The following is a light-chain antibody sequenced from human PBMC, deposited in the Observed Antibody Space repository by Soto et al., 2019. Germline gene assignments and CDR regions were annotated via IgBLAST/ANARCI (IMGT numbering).Light chain of an antibody. V-gene: IGKV3-11*01. J-gene: IGKJ1*01. CDR1: PSVSSY. Sequence: EIVLTQSPATLSLSPGERATLSCRASPSVSSYLAWYQQKPGQAPRLLIYDASNRATGIPARFSGSGSGTDFTLTISSLESEDFAVYYCQQRSNWPWTFGQGTKVEIK. CDR3: QQRSNWPWT. CDR2: DAS.